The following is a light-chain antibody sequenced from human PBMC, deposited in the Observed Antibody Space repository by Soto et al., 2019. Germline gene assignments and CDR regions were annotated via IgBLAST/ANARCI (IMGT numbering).Light chain of an antibody. Sequence: ETVLTQSPGTLSLSPGEGATLSCRASQSVSGSYLAWYQQKPGQAPRLLIYGASSRATGIPDRFSGSGSGTDFTLTISRLEPEDFAVYYCQQDGSSPITFCHGTRLEFK. CDR3: QQDGSSPIT. V-gene: IGKV3-20*01. CDR2: GAS. J-gene: IGKJ5*01. CDR1: QSVSGSY.